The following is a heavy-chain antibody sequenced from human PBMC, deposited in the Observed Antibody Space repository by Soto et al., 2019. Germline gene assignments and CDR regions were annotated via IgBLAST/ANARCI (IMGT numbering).Heavy chain of an antibody. CDR2: IYHSGST. V-gene: IGHV4-59*08. J-gene: IGHJ5*02. D-gene: IGHD2-21*01. CDR3: ARQIIDDYSWFDP. CDR1: GGSIRSYY. Sequence: QVQLQELGPGLVKPSETLSLTCTVSGGSIRSYYWSWIRQPPGRGLEWIGYIYHSGSTNYNPSLKSRVTIFADTSKNQFSLKVNSVTAADTAVYYCARQIIDDYSWFDPWGQGTLVTVSS.